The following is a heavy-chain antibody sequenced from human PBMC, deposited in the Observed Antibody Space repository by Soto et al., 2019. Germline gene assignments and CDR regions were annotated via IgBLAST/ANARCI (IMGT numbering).Heavy chain of an antibody. CDR2: IYYSGST. CDR3: ARDNYYDSSGYLAYNWFDP. V-gene: IGHV4-59*01. D-gene: IGHD3-22*01. CDR1: GGSISSYY. J-gene: IGHJ5*02. Sequence: SETLSLTCTVSGGSISSYYCSWIRQPPGKGLKWIEYIYYSGSTNYNPSLKSRVTISIDTSKNQFSLKLSSVTAADTAVYYCARDNYYDSSGYLAYNWFDPWGQGTLVTVSS.